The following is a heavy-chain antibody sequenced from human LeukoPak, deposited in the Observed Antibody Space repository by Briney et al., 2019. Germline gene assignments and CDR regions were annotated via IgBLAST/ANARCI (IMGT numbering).Heavy chain of an antibody. D-gene: IGHD3-10*01. Sequence: GGSLRLSCAASGFTFSSYSMNWVRQAPGKGLEWVSSISSSSSYIYYADSVKGRFTISRDNAKNSLYLQMNGLRAEDTAVYYCATHYGSGSYYNPNFDYWGQGTLVTVSS. CDR2: ISSSSSYI. CDR1: GFTFSSYS. J-gene: IGHJ4*02. CDR3: ATHYGSGSYYNPNFDY. V-gene: IGHV3-21*01.